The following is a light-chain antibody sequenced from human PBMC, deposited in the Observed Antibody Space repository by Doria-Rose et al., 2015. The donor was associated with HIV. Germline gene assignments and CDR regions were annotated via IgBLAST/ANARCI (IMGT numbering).Light chain of an antibody. V-gene: IGKV1-39*01. CDR3: QQTYSSPPWT. CDR1: QTVSTY. J-gene: IGKJ1*01. CDR2: VAS. Sequence: PSSLSASIGDRVTITCRASQTVSTYLNWFQQEPGKAPKLLIYVASRLQSGVPSRFSGSGSGTDFTLTISGLQPGDFATYYCQQTYSSPPWTFGQGTKVEMK.